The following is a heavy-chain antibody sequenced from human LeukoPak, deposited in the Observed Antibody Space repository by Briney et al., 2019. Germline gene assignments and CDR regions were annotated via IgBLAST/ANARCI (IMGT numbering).Heavy chain of an antibody. CDR1: GFTFDDYA. D-gene: IGHD3-22*01. J-gene: IGHJ4*02. CDR3: AKTGSGYYFDY. CDR2: ISWNSGSI. V-gene: IGHV3-9*01. Sequence: QSGGSLRLSCAASGFTFDDYAVHWVRQAPGKGLEWVSGISWNSGSIGYADSVKGRFTISRDNAKNSLYLQMNSLRAEDTALYYCAKTGSGYYFDYWGQGTLVTVSS.